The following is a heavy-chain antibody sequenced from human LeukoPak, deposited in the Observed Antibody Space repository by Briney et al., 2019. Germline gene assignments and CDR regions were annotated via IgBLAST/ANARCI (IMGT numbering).Heavy chain of an antibody. J-gene: IGHJ4*02. Sequence: GRSLRLSCAASGFTFSSYGMHWVRQAPGKGLEWVAVISYDGSNKYYADSVKGRFTISRDNSKNTLYLQMNSLRAEDTAVYYCAKAYSSSALDYWGQGTLATVSS. D-gene: IGHD6-13*01. CDR2: ISYDGSNK. CDR3: AKAYSSSALDY. CDR1: GFTFSSYG. V-gene: IGHV3-30*18.